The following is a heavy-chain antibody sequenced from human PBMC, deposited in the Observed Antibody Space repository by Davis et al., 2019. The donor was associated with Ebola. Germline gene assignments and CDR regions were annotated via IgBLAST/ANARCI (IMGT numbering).Heavy chain of an antibody. D-gene: IGHD2-2*01. CDR3: ARGYCSSSSCYSLGAFDN. CDR2: ISGRGVST. CDR1: GSSFSNYV. J-gene: IGHJ3*02. Sequence: GGSLRLSCVASGSSFSNYVMTWFRQAPGKGPEWVSTISGRGVSTFYTDSVKGRFTISRDNSDNTVYLQMNSLRVEDTAIYYCARGYCSSSSCYSLGAFDNWGQGTMVTVSS. V-gene: IGHV3-23*01.